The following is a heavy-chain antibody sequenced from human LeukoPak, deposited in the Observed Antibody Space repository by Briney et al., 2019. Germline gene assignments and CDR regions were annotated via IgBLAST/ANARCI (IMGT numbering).Heavy chain of an antibody. V-gene: IGHV3-23*01. J-gene: IGHJ6*02. CDR1: GFTFSSYA. Sequence: PGGSLRLSCAASGFTFSSYAMNWVRQAPGKGLEWVSGIGGSDDSTYYADSVQGRVIISRDNSKNMLYLEINSLSAEDTAVYYCAKGLGGFCSSDSCPDPWGDKYYGMDVWGQGTTVTVSS. D-gene: IGHD2-2*01. CDR2: IGGSDDST. CDR3: AKGLGGFCSSDSCPDPWGDKYYGMDV.